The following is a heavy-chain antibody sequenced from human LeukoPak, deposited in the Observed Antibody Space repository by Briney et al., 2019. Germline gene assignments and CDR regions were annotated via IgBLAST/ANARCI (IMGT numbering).Heavy chain of an antibody. CDR1: GGSISSYY. V-gene: IGHV4-59*05. Sequence: PSETLSLTCTVSGGSISSYYWSWIRQPPGKGLEWIGSIYYNGSTYYNPSLKSRVTISIDTKNRFSLKLTSVTAADTAVYYCAHEGSTVYYPFWYWGQGTLVTVSS. J-gene: IGHJ4*02. CDR3: AHEGSTVYYPFWY. D-gene: IGHD3-22*01. CDR2: IYYNGST.